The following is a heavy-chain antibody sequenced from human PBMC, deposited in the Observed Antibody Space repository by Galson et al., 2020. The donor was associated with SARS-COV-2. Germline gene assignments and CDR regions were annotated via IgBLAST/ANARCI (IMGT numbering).Heavy chain of an antibody. CDR1: GYTLTELS. CDR2: FDPEDGET. J-gene: IGHJ3*02. D-gene: IGHD2-8*02. V-gene: IGHV1-24*01. CDR3: AGSVPRIVRSHWVEVVYHAFDI. Sequence: ASVKVSCKVSGYTLTELSMHWVRQAPGKGLEWMGGFDPEDGETIYAQKFQGRVTMTEDTSTDTAYMELSSLRSEDTAVYYCAGSVPRIVRSHWVEVVYHAFDIWGQGTMVTVSS.